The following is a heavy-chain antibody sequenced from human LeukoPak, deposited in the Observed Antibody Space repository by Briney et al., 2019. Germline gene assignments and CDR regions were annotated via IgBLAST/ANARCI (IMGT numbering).Heavy chain of an antibody. CDR3: AKAYSSSWSLTGYFDY. V-gene: IGHV3-30*18. CDR2: ISYDGSNK. D-gene: IGHD6-13*01. J-gene: IGHJ4*02. CDR1: GFTFSSYG. Sequence: PGGSLRLSCAASGFTFSSYGMHWVRQAPGKGLEWVAVISYDGSNKYYADSVKGRFTIPRDNSKNTLYLQMNSLRAEDTAVYYCAKAYSSSWSLTGYFDYWGQGTLVTVSS.